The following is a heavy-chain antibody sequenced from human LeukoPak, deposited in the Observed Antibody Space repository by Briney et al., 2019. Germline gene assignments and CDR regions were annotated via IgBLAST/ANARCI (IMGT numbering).Heavy chain of an antibody. Sequence: GGSLRLSCAASGFTFSNFALSWVRQAPGKGLEWASAISGSGGSTYYADSVKGRFTISRDNAKNSLYLQMNSLRAEDTAVYYCAELGITMIGGVWGKGTTVTISS. D-gene: IGHD3-10*02. CDR2: ISGSGGST. CDR1: GFTFSNFA. CDR3: AELGITMIGGV. V-gene: IGHV3-23*01. J-gene: IGHJ6*04.